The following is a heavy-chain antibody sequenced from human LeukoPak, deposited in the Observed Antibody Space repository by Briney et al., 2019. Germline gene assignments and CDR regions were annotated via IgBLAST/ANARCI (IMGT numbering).Heavy chain of an antibody. V-gene: IGHV1-18*01. CDR1: GYNFFNYG. J-gene: IGHJ4*02. D-gene: IGHD3-10*01. CDR2: ISAYNGNT. CDR3: ARVGYYGSGSYYNVDY. Sequence: ASVKVSCKASGYNFFNYGINWVRQAPGQGLEWMGWISAYNGNTNYAQKLQGRVTMTTDTSTSTAYMELRSLRSDDTAVYYCARVGYYGSGSYYNVDYWGQGTLVTVSS.